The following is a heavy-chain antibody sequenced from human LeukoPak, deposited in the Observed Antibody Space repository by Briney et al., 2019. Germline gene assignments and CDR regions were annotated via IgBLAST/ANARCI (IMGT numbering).Heavy chain of an antibody. CDR1: GGSINNHY. CDR3: ARASSTPGSGYYPFDY. Sequence: SETLSLTCIVSGGSINNHYWSWVRQSPGRGLEWIGYIYYTGITNYNPSLRSRVILSVDTSKSQFSLKLRSVTAADTAVYFCARASSTPGSGYYPFDYWGQGTLVTVSS. J-gene: IGHJ4*02. CDR2: IYYTGIT. D-gene: IGHD3-3*01. V-gene: IGHV4-59*11.